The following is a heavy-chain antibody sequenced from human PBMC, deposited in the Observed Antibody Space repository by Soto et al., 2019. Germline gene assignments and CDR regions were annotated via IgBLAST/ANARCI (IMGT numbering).Heavy chain of an antibody. V-gene: IGHV1-69*01. CDR3: ARDPRIYCTSSSCHSYFDS. D-gene: IGHD2-2*01. CDR2: IIPVFGTT. J-gene: IGHJ4*02. CDR1: GGSFTSYS. Sequence: QVQLVQSGAEVKKPGSSLKLSCRASGGSFTSYSISWLRQAPGQGLEXMGGIIPVFGTTSYAQRLQGRVTITADESTSTAYLDLSSLISEDTAVYYCARDPRIYCTSSSCHSYFDSWGQGTLVTVSS.